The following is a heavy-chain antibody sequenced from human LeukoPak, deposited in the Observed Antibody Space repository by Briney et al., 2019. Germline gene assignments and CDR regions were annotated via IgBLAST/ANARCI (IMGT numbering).Heavy chain of an antibody. CDR3: AKAVVVVPAIYYFDY. CDR2: IRYDGSNK. Sequence: GGSLRLSCAASGFTFSSYGMHWVRQAPGKGLEWVAFIRYDGSNKYYADSVKGRFTISRGNSKNTLYLQMNSLRAEDTAVYYCAKAVVVVPAIYYFDYWGQGTLVAVSS. CDR1: GFTFSSYG. J-gene: IGHJ4*02. V-gene: IGHV3-30*02. D-gene: IGHD2-2*01.